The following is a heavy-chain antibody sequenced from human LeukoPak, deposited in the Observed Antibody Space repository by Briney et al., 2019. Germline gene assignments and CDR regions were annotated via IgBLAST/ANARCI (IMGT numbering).Heavy chain of an antibody. CDR2: ISGAAGGI. D-gene: IGHD6-19*01. CDR1: GFTFGYEA. Sequence: GGSLRLSCAASGFTFGYEAMSWVRQAPGKGLDWVSSISGAAGGIYYADSVRGRFTISRDNSKNTLYLQMNSLGVGDTAVYYCVKNVARSGRYAEFASWGQGTLVTVSS. CDR3: VKNVARSGRYAEFAS. V-gene: IGHV3-23*01. J-gene: IGHJ5*02.